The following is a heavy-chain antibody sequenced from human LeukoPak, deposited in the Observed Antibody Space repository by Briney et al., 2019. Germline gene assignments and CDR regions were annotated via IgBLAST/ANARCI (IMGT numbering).Heavy chain of an antibody. CDR3: AGGRDAYKTGY. Sequence: SETLSLTCTVSGGSISSYHWSWIRQHPGKGLEWIGHIHYSGTTYYNPSLQSRVTISPDTSKNQFSLKVNFVTAADTAVYYCAGGRDAYKTGYWGQGTLVTVSS. CDR1: GGSISSYH. CDR2: IHYSGTT. V-gene: IGHV4-59*06. J-gene: IGHJ4*02. D-gene: IGHD5-24*01.